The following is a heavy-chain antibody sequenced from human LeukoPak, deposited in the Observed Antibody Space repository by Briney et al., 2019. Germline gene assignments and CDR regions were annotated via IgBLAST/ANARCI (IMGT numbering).Heavy chain of an antibody. CDR1: GFTFSTYA. D-gene: IGHD3-22*01. V-gene: IGHV3-48*03. Sequence: GGTLRLSCAASGFTFSTYAMTWVRQSPGKGLEWVSYISSSGSTIYYADSVKGRFTISRDNARNSLYLQMNSLRAEDTAVYYCARDNYDSSGPYYFDYWGQGTLVTVSS. CDR2: ISSSGSTI. J-gene: IGHJ4*02. CDR3: ARDNYDSSGPYYFDY.